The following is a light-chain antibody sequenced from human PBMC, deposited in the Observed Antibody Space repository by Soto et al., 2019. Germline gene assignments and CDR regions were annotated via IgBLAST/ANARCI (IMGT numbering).Light chain of an antibody. V-gene: IGKV1-5*03. J-gene: IGKJ1*01. CDR2: KAS. CDR1: QTISSW. CDR3: QQYETFSGT. Sequence: DIQMTKSPSTLSGSVGDRVTITCRASQTISSWLAWYQQKPGKAPKLLIYKASTLKSGVPSRFSGSGSGTKFTLTIASLQPDDFATYYCQQYETFSGTFGPGTKVDIK.